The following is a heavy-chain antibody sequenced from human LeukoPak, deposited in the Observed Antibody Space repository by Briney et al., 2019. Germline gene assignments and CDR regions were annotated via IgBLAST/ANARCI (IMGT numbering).Heavy chain of an antibody. J-gene: IGHJ4*01. Sequence: PSETLSLTCTVSGDPISSHSDYKWTWIRQPPGKGLEWIGYVYHNGNINYNPFLGSRLTISVDTSKNQFSLRLTSVTAADPAVYFCAREYSAFDHWGHGTLVTVSS. D-gene: IGHD4-11*01. CDR1: GDPISSHSDY. CDR2: VYHNGNI. CDR3: AREYSAFDH. V-gene: IGHV4-61*08.